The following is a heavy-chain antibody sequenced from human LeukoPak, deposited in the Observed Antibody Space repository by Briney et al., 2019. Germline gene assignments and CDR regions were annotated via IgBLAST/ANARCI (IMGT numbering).Heavy chain of an antibody. Sequence: ASVKVSCKASGYTFTGYYMHWVRQAPGQGLEWMGWINPNSGGTNYAQKFQGWVTMTRDTSISTAYMKLSRLRSDDTAVYYCARGGYSYGLWLKLNFDYWGQGTLVTVSS. CDR3: ARGGYSYGLWLKLNFDY. J-gene: IGHJ4*02. CDR1: GYTFTGYY. CDR2: INPNSGGT. D-gene: IGHD5-18*01. V-gene: IGHV1-2*04.